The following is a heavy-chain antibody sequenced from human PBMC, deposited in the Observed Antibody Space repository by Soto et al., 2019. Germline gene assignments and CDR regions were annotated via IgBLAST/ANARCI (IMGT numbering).Heavy chain of an antibody. Sequence: ASVKVSCKTSGYTFNTYGINWVRQAPGQGLELMGWISAYDGKTTYAEKFQGRVTLTTDTSTSTVYMELSSLRSEDTAVYYCARGYYDSSGYGFDYWGQGTLVTVSS. V-gene: IGHV1-18*01. D-gene: IGHD3-22*01. J-gene: IGHJ4*02. CDR3: ARGYYDSSGYGFDY. CDR2: ISAYDGKT. CDR1: GYTFNTYG.